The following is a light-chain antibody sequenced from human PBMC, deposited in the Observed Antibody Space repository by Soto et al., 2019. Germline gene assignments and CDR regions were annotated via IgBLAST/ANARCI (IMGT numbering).Light chain of an antibody. J-gene: IGLJ1*01. CDR3: VSFTTTXTHV. CDR1: SSDIVAYDY. Sequence: ALTQPASLSWSPGQSITISCTGTSSDIVAYDYVSWFQQHPGKAPKLIISEVNNRPSGFSNRFCGSKSGNTAYLTISGLQVEDEAEYFCVSFTTTXTHVLGTGTKVXV. CDR2: EVN. V-gene: IGLV2-14*01.